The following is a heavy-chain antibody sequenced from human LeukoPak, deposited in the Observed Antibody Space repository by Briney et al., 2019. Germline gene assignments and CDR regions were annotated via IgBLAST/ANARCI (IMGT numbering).Heavy chain of an antibody. J-gene: IGHJ5*01. V-gene: IGHV1-69*05. D-gene: IGHD5-18*01. CDR2: IIQISRTS. Sequence: SVTVSCQGSGCAFSGHSISWVRQPPGHGLEWMGGIIQISRTSTSARKLQSRLTITIDEFTTTTIIELTSLKSEDTAVYYCARGRVADSTLVSWFDSWGQGNLVTVSS. CDR1: GCAFSGHS. CDR3: ARGRVADSTLVSWFDS.